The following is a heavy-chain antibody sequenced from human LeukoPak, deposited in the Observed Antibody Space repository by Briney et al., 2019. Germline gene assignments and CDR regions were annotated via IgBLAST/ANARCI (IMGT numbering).Heavy chain of an antibody. CDR1: GYTFTGYY. CDR2: INPNSGGT. D-gene: IGHD2-2*01. V-gene: IGHV1-2*06. CDR3: ASETCSSTSCYYGMDV. Sequence: GASVKVSCKASGYTFTGYYIHWVRQAPGQGLEWMGRINPNSGGTNYAQKFQGRVTMTRDTSISTAYMELSRLRSDDTAIYYCASETCSSTSCYYGMDVWGQGTTVTVSS. J-gene: IGHJ6*02.